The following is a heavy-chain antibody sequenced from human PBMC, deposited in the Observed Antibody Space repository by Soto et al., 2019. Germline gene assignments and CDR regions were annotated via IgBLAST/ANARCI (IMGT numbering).Heavy chain of an antibody. CDR1: GYTFTGYY. CDR3: ARDRYYDSSGYGDY. D-gene: IGHD3-22*01. Sequence: ASVKVSCKASGYTFTGYYMHWVRQAPGQGLEWMGWINPNSGGTNYAQKFQGWVTMTRDTSISTAYMELSRLRSDDTAVYYCARDRYYDSSGYGDYWGQGTLVTVSS. CDR2: INPNSGGT. V-gene: IGHV1-2*04. J-gene: IGHJ4*02.